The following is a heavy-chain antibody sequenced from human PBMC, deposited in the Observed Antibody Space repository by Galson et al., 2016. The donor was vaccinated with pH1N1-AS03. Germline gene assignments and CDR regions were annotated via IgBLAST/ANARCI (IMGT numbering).Heavy chain of an antibody. CDR3: AKGYSATPSGTFDI. V-gene: IGHV1-69*04. D-gene: IGHD2-15*01. CDR1: GGTFNTYA. Sequence: SVKVSCKASGGTFNTYAISWVRQAPGQGLEWMGRIIPMLNIPDYAQKFQVRVTITADKSTSTAYMELTNLRSDDTALYYCAKGYSATPSGTFDIWGQGTMVTVSS. J-gene: IGHJ3*02. CDR2: IIPMLNIP.